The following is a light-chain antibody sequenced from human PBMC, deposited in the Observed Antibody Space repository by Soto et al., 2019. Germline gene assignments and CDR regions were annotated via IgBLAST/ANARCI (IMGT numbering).Light chain of an antibody. Sequence: SPGTLSLSPGERATLSCRASQSVSSSYLAWYQQKLGQAPRLLIYGASSRATGIPDRFSGSGSGTDFTLTISRLEPEDFAVYYCQQYGSSLITFGQGTRLEIK. CDR3: QQYGSSLIT. CDR2: GAS. V-gene: IGKV3-20*01. J-gene: IGKJ5*01. CDR1: QSVSSSY.